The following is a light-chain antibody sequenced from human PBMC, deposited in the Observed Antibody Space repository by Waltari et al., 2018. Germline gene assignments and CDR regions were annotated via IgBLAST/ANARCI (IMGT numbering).Light chain of an antibody. CDR2: DVT. CDR1: SSDVGAYNY. Sequence: QSALTQPRSVSASPGQSVTISCTGSSSDVGAYNYVSWYQQHPGKAPKLIIYDVTDPPSGVPDRFSGSKSGNTASLTISGLQSEYEADYYCCSYAGRSIFGLFGGGTKLTVL. J-gene: IGLJ2*01. V-gene: IGLV2-11*01. CDR3: CSYAGRSIFGL.